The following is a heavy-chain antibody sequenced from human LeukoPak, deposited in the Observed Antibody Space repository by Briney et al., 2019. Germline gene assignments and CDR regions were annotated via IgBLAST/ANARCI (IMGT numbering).Heavy chain of an antibody. CDR2: IYYSGST. CDR1: GGSISSGDYS. J-gene: IGHJ4*02. Sequence: SETLSVTCTVSGGSISSGDYSWSWIRQPPGKGLEWIGYIYYSGSTYYNPSLKSRVTISVDTSKNQFSLKLSSVTAADTAVYYCARGVYIAAAQYAYWGQGTLVTVSS. D-gene: IGHD6-13*01. V-gene: IGHV4-30-4*02. CDR3: ARGVYIAAAQYAY.